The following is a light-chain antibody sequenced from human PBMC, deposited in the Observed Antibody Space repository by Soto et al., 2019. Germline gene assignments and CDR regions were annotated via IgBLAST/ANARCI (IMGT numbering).Light chain of an antibody. Sequence: EIVMTQSPATLSVSPGERAILSCRASQSISINLAWYQQKPGQAPRLLIYSASRRATGIPDRFTGSGSGTDFTLTINRVEPEDFAVYFCQQYAGSPRTFGQGTKVDIK. CDR3: QQYAGSPRT. J-gene: IGKJ1*01. CDR1: QSISIN. V-gene: IGKV3-20*01. CDR2: SAS.